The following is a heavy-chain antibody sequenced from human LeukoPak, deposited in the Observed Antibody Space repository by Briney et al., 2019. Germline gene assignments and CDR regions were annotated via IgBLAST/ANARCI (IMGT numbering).Heavy chain of an antibody. CDR2: ISGSGGST. J-gene: IGHJ4*02. CDR1: GFTFSKYA. D-gene: IGHD2-21*01. V-gene: IGHV3-23*01. Sequence: GGSLRLSCAASGFTFSKYAMSWVRQAPGKGLEWVSAISGSGGSTYYADSVKGRFTISRDNSKNTLYLQMNSLRAEDTAVYYCAKGVYAVGGALDYWGQGTLVTVSS. CDR3: AKGVYAVGGALDY.